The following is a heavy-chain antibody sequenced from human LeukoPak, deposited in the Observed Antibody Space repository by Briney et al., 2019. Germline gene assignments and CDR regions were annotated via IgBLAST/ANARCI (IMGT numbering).Heavy chain of an antibody. D-gene: IGHD1-7*01. J-gene: IGHJ4*02. CDR2: IYHSGST. V-gene: IGHV4-4*02. CDR1: GGSISSSNW. CDR3: ARGGLRYNWNYSPFDY. Sequence: PSETLSLTCAVSGGSISSSNWWSWVRQPPGKGLEWIGEIYHSGSTNYNPSLKSRVTISVDKSKNQFSLKLSSVTAADTAVYYCARGGLRYNWNYSPFDYWGQGTLVTVSS.